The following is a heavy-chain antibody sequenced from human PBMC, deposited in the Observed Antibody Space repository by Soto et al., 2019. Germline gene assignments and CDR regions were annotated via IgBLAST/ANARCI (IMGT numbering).Heavy chain of an antibody. V-gene: IGHV4-34*01. D-gene: IGHD6-13*01. CDR3: ARGLREQQLVLRRFDP. CDR2: INHSGST. J-gene: IGHJ5*02. Sequence: QVQLQQWGAGLLKPSETLSLTCAVYGGSFSGYYWSWIRQPPGKGLEWIGEINHSGSTNYNPSLKSRVTISVDTSKNQFSLKLSSVTAADTAVCYCARGLREQQLVLRRFDPWGQGTLVTVSS. CDR1: GGSFSGYY.